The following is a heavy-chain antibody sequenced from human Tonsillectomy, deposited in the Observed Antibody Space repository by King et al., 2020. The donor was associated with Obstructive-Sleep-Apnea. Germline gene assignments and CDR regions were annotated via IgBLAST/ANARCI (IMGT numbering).Heavy chain of an antibody. J-gene: IGHJ5*02. D-gene: IGHD3-22*01. CDR2: IYHSGST. Sequence: VQLQESGPGLVKPSGTLSLTCAVSGGSISRSNWWSWVRQSPGKGLEWIGEIYHSGSTNYNPSLKSRVTISVAKSKNQFSLKLSSVTAADTAVYYCARDPGDSSGYYFNWFDPWGQGTLVTVSS. V-gene: IGHV4-4*02. CDR1: GGSISRSNW. CDR3: ARDPGDSSGYYFNWFDP.